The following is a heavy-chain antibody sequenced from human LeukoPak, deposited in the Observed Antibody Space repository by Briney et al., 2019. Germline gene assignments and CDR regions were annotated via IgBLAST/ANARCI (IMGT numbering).Heavy chain of an antibody. CDR2: FDPEDGET. CDR3: ATPPDSGYRWDFDY. J-gene: IGHJ4*02. Sequence: ASVTVSFKVSGYTLTELSMHWVRQAPGKGVGWMGGFDPEDGETIYAQKFQGRVTMTEDTSTDTAYMELSSLRSEDTAVYYCATPPDSGYRWDFDYWGQGTLVTVSS. D-gene: IGHD5-12*01. CDR1: GYTLTELS. V-gene: IGHV1-24*01.